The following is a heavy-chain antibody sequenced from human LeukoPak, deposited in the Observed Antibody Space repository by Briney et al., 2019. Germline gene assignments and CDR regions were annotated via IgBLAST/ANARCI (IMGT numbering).Heavy chain of an antibody. CDR3: ARVPPRYGSGSWGAFDI. J-gene: IGHJ3*02. V-gene: IGHV3-13*01. CDR2: IGTAGDT. Sequence: GGSLRLSCAASGFTFSSYDMHWVRQATGKGLEWVSAIGTAGDTYYPGSVKGRFTISRENAKNSLYLQMNSLRAGDTAVYYCARVPPRYGSGSWGAFDIWGQGTMVTVSS. D-gene: IGHD3-10*01. CDR1: GFTFSSYD.